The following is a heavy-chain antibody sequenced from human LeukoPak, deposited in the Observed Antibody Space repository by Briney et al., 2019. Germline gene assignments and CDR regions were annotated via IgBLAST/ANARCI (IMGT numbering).Heavy chain of an antibody. CDR1: RFTFSNYG. CDR2: IQYDGSSK. Sequence: GGSLTLSCAASRFTFSNYGMHWVRQAPGKGLEWVAFIQYDGSSKYYADSVRGRFMIARDNSRNTLYLQMNSLRAEDTAVYYCAKCSGWFVRGKDYYYYYMDVWGKGTTVTVSS. J-gene: IGHJ6*03. CDR3: AKCSGWFVRGKDYYYYYMDV. V-gene: IGHV3-30*02. D-gene: IGHD6-19*01.